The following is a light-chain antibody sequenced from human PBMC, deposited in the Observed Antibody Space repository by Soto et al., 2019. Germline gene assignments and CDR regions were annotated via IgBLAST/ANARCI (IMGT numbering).Light chain of an antibody. CDR2: SNN. CDR3: AAWDDSLDGHVV. CDR1: SSNIGSNT. J-gene: IGLJ2*01. Sequence: QPVLTQPPSASGTPRQRVTLSCSGSSSNIGSNTVNWYQQLPGTAPKLLIYSNNQRPSGVPDRFYGSKSGTSASLAISGLQSEDEADYYCAAWDDSLDGHVVFGGGTKLTVL. V-gene: IGLV1-44*01.